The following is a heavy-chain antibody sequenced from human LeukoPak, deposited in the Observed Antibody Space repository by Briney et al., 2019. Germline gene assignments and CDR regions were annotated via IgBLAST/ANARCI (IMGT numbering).Heavy chain of an antibody. V-gene: IGHV3-30*18. CDR3: AKYIGLLDYYYYGMDV. CDR1: GFTFSSYG. J-gene: IGHJ6*04. Sequence: PGGSLRLSCAASGFTFSSYGMHWVRRAPGKGLEWVAVISYDGSNKYYADSVKGRFTISRDNSKNTLYLQMNSLGAEDTAVYYCAKYIGLLDYYYYGMDVWGKGTTVTVSS. CDR2: ISYDGSNK. D-gene: IGHD2-8*01.